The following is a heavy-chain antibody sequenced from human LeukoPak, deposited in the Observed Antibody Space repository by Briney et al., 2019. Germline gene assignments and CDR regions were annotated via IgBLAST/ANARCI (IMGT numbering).Heavy chain of an antibody. J-gene: IGHJ4*02. V-gene: IGHV4-4*07. CDR3: ASGYDDSSDYHSFDY. CDR1: GGSISGYY. CDR2: INTSEST. Sequence: SETLSLTCTVSGGSISGYYWNWIRQPAGKGLEWIGRINTSESTNYSPSPKSRVTMSVDTSKNQFSLKLSSVTAADTAVYYCASGYDDSSDYHSFDYWGQGALVTVSS. D-gene: IGHD3-22*01.